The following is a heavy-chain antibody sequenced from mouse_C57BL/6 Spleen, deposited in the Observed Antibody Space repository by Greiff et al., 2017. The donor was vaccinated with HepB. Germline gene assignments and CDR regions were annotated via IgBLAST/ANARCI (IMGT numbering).Heavy chain of an antibody. CDR3: ATAQADYFDY. CDR1: GYTFTSYW. Sequence: QVQLQQPGAELVMPGASVKLSCKASGYTFTSYWMHWVKQRPGQGLEWIGEIDPSDSYTNYNQKFKGKSTLTVDKSSSTAYMQLSSLTSEDSAVYYCATAQADYFDYWGQGTTLTVSS. J-gene: IGHJ2*01. D-gene: IGHD3-2*02. V-gene: IGHV1-69*01. CDR2: IDPSDSYT.